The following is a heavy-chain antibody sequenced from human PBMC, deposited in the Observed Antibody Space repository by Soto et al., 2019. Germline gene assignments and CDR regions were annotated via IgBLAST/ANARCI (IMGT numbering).Heavy chain of an antibody. Sequence: EVQLVESGGALVQPGGSLRLPCEPSGFTFRVYWMPWVRQAPGKGRLWVSRINSDGSSINYADFVKGRLIISRDNAKNTLYLQMNSLRAEDTAVYYCARNSPGVYALWVDVWGQGTTVTVSS. CDR1: GFTFRVYW. CDR3: ARNSPGVYALWVDV. J-gene: IGHJ6*02. CDR2: INSDGSSI. D-gene: IGHD2-8*01. V-gene: IGHV3-74*01.